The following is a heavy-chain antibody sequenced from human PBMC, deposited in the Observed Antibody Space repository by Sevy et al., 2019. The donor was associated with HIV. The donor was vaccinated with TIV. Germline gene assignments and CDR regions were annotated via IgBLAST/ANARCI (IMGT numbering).Heavy chain of an antibody. D-gene: IGHD6-19*01. V-gene: IGHV3-66*01. J-gene: IGHJ4*02. CDR1: GFTVSSNY. Sequence: GGSLRLSCAASGFTVSSNYMSWVRQAPGKGLEWVSVISSGGSTYYADSVKGRFAISRDNSKNTLYLQMNSLRAEDTAVYYCASSSGWYVGFSLDYWGQGTLVTVSS. CDR3: ASSSGWYVGFSLDY. CDR2: ISSGGST.